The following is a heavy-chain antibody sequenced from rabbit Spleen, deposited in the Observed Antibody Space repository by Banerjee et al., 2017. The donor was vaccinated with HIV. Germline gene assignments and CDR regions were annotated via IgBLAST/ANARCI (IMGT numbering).Heavy chain of an antibody. D-gene: IGHD1-1*01. CDR1: GFSFSNKAV. CDR2: INIVTGKS. V-gene: IGHV1S45*01. Sequence: QEQLVESGGGLVKPEGSLKLSCTASGFSFSNKAVMCWVRQAPGKGLEWIACINIVTGKSVYASWAKGRFTMSRTSSTTVTLRMTSLTAADTATYFCARDLVGVIGWNFYLWGPGTLVTVS. CDR3: ARDLVGVIGWNFYL. J-gene: IGHJ4*01.